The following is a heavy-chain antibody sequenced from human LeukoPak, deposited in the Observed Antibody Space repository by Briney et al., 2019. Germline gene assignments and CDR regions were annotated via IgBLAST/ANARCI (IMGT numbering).Heavy chain of an antibody. CDR1: GGSFSGYY. CDR3: ARGGGYCNSNSCPEDAYDI. D-gene: IGHD2-2*01. CDR2: INHSGST. J-gene: IGHJ3*02. V-gene: IGHV4-34*01. Sequence: SETLSLTCAVYGGSFSGYYWSWIRQPPGKGLEWIGEINHSGSTNYNPSLKSQVTISVDTSKNQFSLKLSSVTAADTAVYSCARGGGYCNSNSCPEDAYDIWGQGTMVTVSS.